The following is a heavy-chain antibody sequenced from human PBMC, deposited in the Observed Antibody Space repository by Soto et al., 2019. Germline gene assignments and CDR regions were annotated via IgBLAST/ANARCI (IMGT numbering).Heavy chain of an antibody. V-gene: IGHV3-30-3*01. J-gene: IGHJ3*01. CDR1: GVTFSSYA. Sequence: GGSLRLSCAASGVTFSSYAMHWVRQAPGKGLEWVAVISYDGSNKYYADSVKGRFTISRDNSKNTLYLQMNSLRAEDTAVYYCARDRSPIVVVVAATVWGQGTMVTVSS. CDR2: ISYDGSNK. D-gene: IGHD2-15*01. CDR3: ARDRSPIVVVVAATV.